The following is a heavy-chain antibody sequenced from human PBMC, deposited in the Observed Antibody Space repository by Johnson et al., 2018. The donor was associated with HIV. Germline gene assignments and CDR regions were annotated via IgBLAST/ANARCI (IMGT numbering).Heavy chain of an antibody. V-gene: IGHV3-30-3*01. CDR2: ISYDGSNK. J-gene: IGHJ3*02. D-gene: IGHD5-24*01. CDR1: GFTFSSYA. Sequence: QVQLVESGGGVVQPGRSLRLSCAASGFTFSSYAMHWVHQAPGKGLEWVAVISYDGSNKYYADSVKGRFTISRDNSKNTLYLQMNSLRAEDTAVYYCAKDWDRWLQPPGDAFDIWGQGTMVTVSS. CDR3: AKDWDRWLQPPGDAFDI.